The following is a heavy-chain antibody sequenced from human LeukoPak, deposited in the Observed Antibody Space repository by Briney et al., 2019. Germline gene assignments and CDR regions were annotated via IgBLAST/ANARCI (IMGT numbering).Heavy chain of an antibody. D-gene: IGHD5-12*01. V-gene: IGHV1-2*02. CDR1: GYTFTGYY. CDR2: INPNSGGT. J-gene: IGHJ4*02. CDR3: ARTLRGYSGYDQGH. Sequence: ASVKVSCKASGYTFTGYYMHWVRQAPGQGLEWMGWINPNSGGTNYAQKFQGRVTMARDTSISTAYMELSRLRSDDTAVYYCARTLRGYSGYDQGHWGQGTLVTVSS.